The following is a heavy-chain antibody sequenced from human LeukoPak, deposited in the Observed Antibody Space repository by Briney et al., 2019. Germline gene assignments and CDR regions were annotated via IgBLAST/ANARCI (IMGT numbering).Heavy chain of an antibody. J-gene: IGHJ4*02. CDR3: ARDAPLGEQWLAHFDY. D-gene: IGHD6-19*01. Sequence: SETLSLTCTVSGGSISSGGYYWSWIRQHPGKGLEWIGYIYYSGSTNYNPSLKSRVTISVDTSKNQFSLKLSSVTAADTAVYYCARDAPLGEQWLAHFDYWGQGTLVTVS. V-gene: IGHV4-61*08. CDR2: IYYSGST. CDR1: GGSISSGGYY.